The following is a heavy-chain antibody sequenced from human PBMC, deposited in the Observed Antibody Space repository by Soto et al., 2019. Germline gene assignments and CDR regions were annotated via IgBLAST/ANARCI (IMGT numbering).Heavy chain of an antibody. D-gene: IGHD3-16*01. CDR3: ARERGLYYYYGMDV. CDR1: GFTVSSNY. J-gene: IGHJ6*02. Sequence: GGSLRLSCAASGFTVSSNYMSWVRQAPGKGLEWVSVIYSGGSTYYADSVKGRFTISRHNSKNTLYLQMNSLRAEDTAVYYCARERGLYYYYGMDVWGQGTTVTVSS. CDR2: IYSGGST. V-gene: IGHV3-53*04.